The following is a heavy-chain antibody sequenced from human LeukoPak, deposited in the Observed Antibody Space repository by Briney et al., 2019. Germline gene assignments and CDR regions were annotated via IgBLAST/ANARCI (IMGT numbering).Heavy chain of an antibody. Sequence: PSETLSLTCSVSGGSISSYYWTWIRQPPGKGLEWIGYISYSGTTNYNPSLKSRVSISMDTSKNQVSLKLTSVTAADTAVYYCARAPPPVTPYYFYFMDVWGEGTTVTISS. CDR2: ISYSGTT. V-gene: IGHV4-59*01. D-gene: IGHD4-17*01. CDR3: ARAPPPVTPYYFYFMDV. CDR1: GGSISSYY. J-gene: IGHJ6*03.